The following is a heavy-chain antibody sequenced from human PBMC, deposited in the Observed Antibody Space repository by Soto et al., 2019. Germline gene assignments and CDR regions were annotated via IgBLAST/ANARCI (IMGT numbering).Heavy chain of an antibody. Sequence: SETLSLTCTVSGGSISSSSYYWGWIRQPPGKGLEWIGSIYYSGSTYYNPSLKSRVTISVDTSKNQFSLKLNSVTAADTAMYYCARALIQLWPHYYYGMDVWGQGTTVTVSS. D-gene: IGHD5-18*01. CDR3: ARALIQLWPHYYYGMDV. V-gene: IGHV4-39*07. CDR2: IYYSGST. CDR1: GGSISSSSYY. J-gene: IGHJ6*02.